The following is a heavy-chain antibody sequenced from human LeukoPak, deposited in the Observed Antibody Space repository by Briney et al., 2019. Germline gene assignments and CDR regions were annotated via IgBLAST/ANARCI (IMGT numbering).Heavy chain of an antibody. CDR1: GGSISSSSYY. CDR3: ARRGGTAPFDY. CDR2: IYYSGST. Sequence: SETLSLTCTVSGGSISSSSYYWGWIRQPAGKGLEWIGSIYYSGSTYYNPSLKSRVTISVDTSKNQFSLKLSSVTAADTAVYYCARRGGTAPFDYWGQGTLVTVSS. J-gene: IGHJ4*02. D-gene: IGHD2-21*02. V-gene: IGHV4-39*01.